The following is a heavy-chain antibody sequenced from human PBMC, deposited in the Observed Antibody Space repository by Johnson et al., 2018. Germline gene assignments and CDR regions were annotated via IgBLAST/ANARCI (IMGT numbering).Heavy chain of an antibody. Sequence: QVQLVESGAEVKQPGASVKVSCKTSGYTFTTYYIHWVRLAPGQGLEWMGIINPSGGSPSYAQKFQGRVTMTRDTSTSTVYMELSSLSSEDTAVYYCARETGYSERHAFDIWGQGTMVTVSS. CDR3: ARETGYSERHAFDI. CDR1: GYTFTTYY. D-gene: IGHD3-22*01. J-gene: IGHJ3*02. CDR2: INPSGGSP. V-gene: IGHV1-46*01.